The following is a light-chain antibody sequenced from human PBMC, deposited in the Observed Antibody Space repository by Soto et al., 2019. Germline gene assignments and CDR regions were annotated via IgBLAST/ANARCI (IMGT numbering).Light chain of an antibody. Sequence: QSALTQPASVSGSPGQSITISCTGTRSDVGGYNFVSWYQQHPGNAPKPVIFEVINRPSGVSHRFSGSKSGNPASLTISGLQAYDEAYYDCSSYTRSSTFVFGPGTKLTVL. V-gene: IGLV2-14*01. J-gene: IGLJ1*01. CDR3: SSYTRSSTFV. CDR2: EVI. CDR1: RSDVGGYNF.